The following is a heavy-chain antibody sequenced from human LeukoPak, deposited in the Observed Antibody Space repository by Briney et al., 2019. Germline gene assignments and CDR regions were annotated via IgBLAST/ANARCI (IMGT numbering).Heavy chain of an antibody. CDR2: ISSSSSYI. J-gene: IGHJ4*02. V-gene: IGHV3-21*01. CDR3: ASGASRLGFGSLDY. D-gene: IGHD3-10*01. CDR1: GFTFSSYS. Sequence: GGSLRLSCAASGFTFSSYSMNWVRQAPGKGLEWVSSISSSSSYIYYADSVKGRFTISRDNAKNSLYLQMNSPRAEDTAVYYCASGASRLGFGSLDYWGQGTLVTVSS.